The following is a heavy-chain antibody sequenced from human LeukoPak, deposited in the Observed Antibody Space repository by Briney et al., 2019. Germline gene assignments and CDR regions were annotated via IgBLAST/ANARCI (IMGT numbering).Heavy chain of an antibody. D-gene: IGHD4-23*01. CDR1: GFTFSSYS. Sequence: GGSLRLSCAASGFTFSSYSMNWVRQPPGKGLEWVSYITSTDTYRYYADSVKGRFTISRDNAKNSLYLQMNSLRDEDTAVYYCASQPDFGGKADAFDLWGQGTTVIVSS. V-gene: IGHV3-48*02. J-gene: IGHJ3*01. CDR2: ITSTDTYR. CDR3: ASQPDFGGKADAFDL.